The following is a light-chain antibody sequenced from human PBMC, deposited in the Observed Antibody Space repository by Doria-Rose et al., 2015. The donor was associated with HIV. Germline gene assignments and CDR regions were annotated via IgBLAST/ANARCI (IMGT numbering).Light chain of an antibody. CDR2: DGS. V-gene: IGKV3-20*01. Sequence: TQSPGTLPLSPGERATLSCRASQSFSSTYLAWYQQKPGQAPSLLIYDGSTRATGIPDRFSASGSGTDFTHTINRLEPEDFALYYRHQYGTPWTFGQGTKVEI. CDR3: HQYGTPWT. J-gene: IGKJ1*01. CDR1: QSFSSTY.